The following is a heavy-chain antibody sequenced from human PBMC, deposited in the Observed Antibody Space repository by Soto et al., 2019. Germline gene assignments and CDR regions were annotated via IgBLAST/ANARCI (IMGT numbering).Heavy chain of an antibody. D-gene: IGHD4-17*01. CDR3: ARREVTTINAFDI. J-gene: IGHJ3*02. CDR1: GGSISSSSYY. CDR2: IYYSGST. Sequence: SETLSLTCTVSGGSISSSSYYWGWIRQPPGKGLEWIGSIYYSGSTYYNPSLKSRVTISVDTSKNQFSLKLSSVTAADTAVYYCARREVTTINAFDIWGQGTMVTVSS. V-gene: IGHV4-39*01.